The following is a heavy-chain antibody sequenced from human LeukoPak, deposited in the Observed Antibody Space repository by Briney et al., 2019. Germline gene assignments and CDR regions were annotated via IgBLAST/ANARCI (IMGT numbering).Heavy chain of an antibody. Sequence: GGSLRLSCVASGFTFSGYGMNWVRQAPGKGLEWISYIRNEYNNIYYADSVKGRFTISRDNSKNTLYLQMNSLRAEDTAVYYCATERWLQLAYWGQGTLVTVSS. D-gene: IGHD5-24*01. CDR1: GFTFSGYG. CDR2: IRNEYNNI. J-gene: IGHJ4*02. V-gene: IGHV3-48*01. CDR3: ATERWLQLAY.